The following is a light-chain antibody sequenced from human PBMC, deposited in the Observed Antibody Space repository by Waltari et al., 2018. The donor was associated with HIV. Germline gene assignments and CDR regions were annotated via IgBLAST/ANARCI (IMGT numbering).Light chain of an antibody. J-gene: IGLJ2*01. CDR3: CSYAGSSTFVV. CDR2: EVS. CDR1: SSDVGGYYF. V-gene: IGLV2-23*02. Sequence: QPALPQPASVSGSPGRSFTIPCTGPSSDVGGYYFVSWYQQHPGKAPKLMIYEVSKRPSGVSNRFSGSKSGNTASLTISGLQAEDEADYYCCSYAGSSTFVVFGGGTKLTVL.